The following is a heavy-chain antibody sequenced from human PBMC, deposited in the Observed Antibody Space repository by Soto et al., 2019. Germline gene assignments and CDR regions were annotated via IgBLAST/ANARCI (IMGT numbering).Heavy chain of an antibody. Sequence: GGSLRLSCAASGFSFSSYAMHWVRQAPGKGLEWVAVISYDGNNKYYADSVKGRITISRDSSKNMVYLQMNSLRPEDTAVYYCARAPPRGIAAPGTWGSGMDVWGQGTTVTVSS. CDR1: GFSFSSYA. CDR2: ISYDGNNK. D-gene: IGHD6-13*01. V-gene: IGHV3-30-3*01. J-gene: IGHJ6*02. CDR3: ARAPPRGIAAPGTWGSGMDV.